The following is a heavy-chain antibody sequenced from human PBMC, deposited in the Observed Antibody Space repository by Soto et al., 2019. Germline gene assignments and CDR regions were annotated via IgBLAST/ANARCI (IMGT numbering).Heavy chain of an antibody. CDR1: GFKFDDYA. CDR3: AKDCIAVAGFNGMDV. Sequence: EVQLVESGGGLVQPGRSLRLSCAASGFKFDDYAMHWVRQAPGKGLEWVAGISWKSGGIVYADSVKGRFTISRDNAKRSLSLQMNSLRADDTAFYYCAKDCIAVAGFNGMDVWGPGTTVTVSS. D-gene: IGHD6-19*01. J-gene: IGHJ6*02. V-gene: IGHV3-9*01. CDR2: ISWKSGGI.